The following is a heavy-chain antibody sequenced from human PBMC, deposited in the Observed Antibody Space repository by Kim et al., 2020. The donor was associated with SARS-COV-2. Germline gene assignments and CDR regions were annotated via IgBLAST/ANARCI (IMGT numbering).Heavy chain of an antibody. CDR3: ASGYFSDAFDI. CDR1: GFTFSSYW. Sequence: GALRLSCAASGFTFSSYWMSWVRQAPGKGLEWVANIKQDGSEKYYVDSVKGRFTISRDNAKNSLYLQMNSLRAEDTAVYYCASGYFSDAFDIWGQGTMVTVSS. CDR2: IKQDGSEK. J-gene: IGHJ3*02. D-gene: IGHD3-3*01. V-gene: IGHV3-7*01.